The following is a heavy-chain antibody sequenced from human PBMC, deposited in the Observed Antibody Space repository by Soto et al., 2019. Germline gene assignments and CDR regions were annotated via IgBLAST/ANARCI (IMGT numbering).Heavy chain of an antibody. CDR1: GGSISSSSYY. V-gene: IGHV4-39*01. Sequence: SETLSLTCTVSGGSISSSSYYWGWIRQPPGKGLEWIGSIYYSGSTYYNPSLKSRVTISVDTSKNQFSLKLSSVTAAVMAVYYCARHSFYSSSSNAFDIWGQGTMVTVSS. CDR3: ARHSFYSSSSNAFDI. CDR2: IYYSGST. J-gene: IGHJ3*02. D-gene: IGHD6-6*01.